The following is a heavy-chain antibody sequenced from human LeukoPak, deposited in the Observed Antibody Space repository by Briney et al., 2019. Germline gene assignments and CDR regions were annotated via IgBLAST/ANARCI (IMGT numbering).Heavy chain of an antibody. D-gene: IGHD3-3*01. CDR3: ARDRRYYDFWSGSHYYYYYMDV. Sequence: PSETLSLTCAVYGGSFSGYYWSWIRQPPGKGLEWIGEINHSGSTNYNPSLKSRVTISVDTSKNQFSLKLSSVTAADTAVYCCARDRRYYDFWSGSHYYYYYMDVWGKGTTVTVSS. CDR1: GGSFSGYY. J-gene: IGHJ6*03. CDR2: INHSGST. V-gene: IGHV4-34*01.